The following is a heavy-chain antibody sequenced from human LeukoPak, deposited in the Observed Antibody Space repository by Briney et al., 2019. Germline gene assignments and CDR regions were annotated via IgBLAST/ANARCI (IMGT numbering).Heavy chain of an antibody. CDR2: INYSGSG. Sequence: SETLSLTCTVSGGSISSYYWSWIRQPPGKGLEWIGYINYSGSGNYNPSLKSRVTTSVDTSKNQFSLKLSSVTAADTAVYYCARRASMGSWYFFDYWGQGTLVTVSS. J-gene: IGHJ4*02. V-gene: IGHV4-59*08. D-gene: IGHD6-6*01. CDR3: ARRASMGSWYFFDY. CDR1: GGSISSYY.